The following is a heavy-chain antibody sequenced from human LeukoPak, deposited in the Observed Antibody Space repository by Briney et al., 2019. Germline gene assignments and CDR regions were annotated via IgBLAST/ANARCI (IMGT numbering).Heavy chain of an antibody. CDR1: GGTFSSYA. Sequence: SVKVSCKASGGTFSSYAISWVRQAPGQGLEWMGGIIPIFGTANYAQKFQGRVTITADESTSTAYMELSSLRSEDTAVYYCTRDKRYCSSTSCYYLDYWGQGTLVTVSS. CDR2: IIPIFGTA. D-gene: IGHD2-2*01. CDR3: TRDKRYCSSTSCYYLDY. J-gene: IGHJ4*02. V-gene: IGHV1-69*13.